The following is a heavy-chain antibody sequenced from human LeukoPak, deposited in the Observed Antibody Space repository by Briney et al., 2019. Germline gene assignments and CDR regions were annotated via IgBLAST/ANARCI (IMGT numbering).Heavy chain of an antibody. CDR1: GGSISSYY. CDR2: IYTSGST. V-gene: IGHV4-4*07. Sequence: SETLSLTCTVSGGSISSYYWSWIRQPAGKGLEWIGRIYTSGSTNCNPSLKSRVTMSVDTSKNQFSLKLSSVTAADTAVYYCARVSSYYDILTGYYNHWYFDLWGRGTLVTVSS. J-gene: IGHJ2*01. D-gene: IGHD3-9*01. CDR3: ARVSSYYDILTGYYNHWYFDL.